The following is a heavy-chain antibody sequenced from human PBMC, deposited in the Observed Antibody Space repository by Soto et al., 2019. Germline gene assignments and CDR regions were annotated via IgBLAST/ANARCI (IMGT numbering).Heavy chain of an antibody. V-gene: IGHV5-51*01. CDR2: IYPGDSDT. CDR1: GYSFTSYW. Sequence: GESLKISCKGSGYSFTSYWIGWVRQMPGKGLEWMGIIYPGDSDTRYSPSFQGQVTISADKSISTAYLQWSSLKASDTAMYYCARHGRDITTVTTDYYYGMDVWGQGTTVTVSS. J-gene: IGHJ6*02. D-gene: IGHD4-4*01. CDR3: ARHGRDITTVTTDYYYGMDV.